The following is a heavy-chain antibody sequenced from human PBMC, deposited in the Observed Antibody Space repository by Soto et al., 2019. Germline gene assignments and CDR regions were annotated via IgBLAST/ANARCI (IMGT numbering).Heavy chain of an antibody. D-gene: IGHD5-18*01. V-gene: IGHV3-9*01. J-gene: IGHJ4*02. CDR2: ISWNSGSI. CDR1: GFTFDDYA. CDR3: AKERYSYGSLGY. Sequence: GGSLRLSCAASGFTFDDYAMHWVRQAPRKGLEWVSGISWNSGSIGYADSVKGRFTISRDNAKNSLYLQMNSLRAEDTALYYCAKERYSYGSLGYWGQGTLVTVSS.